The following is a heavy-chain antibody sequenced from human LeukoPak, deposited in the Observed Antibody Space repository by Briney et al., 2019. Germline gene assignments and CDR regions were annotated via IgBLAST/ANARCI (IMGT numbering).Heavy chain of an antibody. CDR3: ARDLGGIHFDY. CDR2: IHFSGST. J-gene: IGHJ4*02. D-gene: IGHD1-26*01. V-gene: IGHV4-59*01. Sequence: PSETLSLTCTVSGAAISGNYWSWMRQPPGKGLEWIGSIHFSGSTNYNPSLRSRVTISVDTSKNQLSLKLSSVTAADTSVCSCARDLGGIHFDYWGQGTLVTVSS. CDR1: GAAISGNY.